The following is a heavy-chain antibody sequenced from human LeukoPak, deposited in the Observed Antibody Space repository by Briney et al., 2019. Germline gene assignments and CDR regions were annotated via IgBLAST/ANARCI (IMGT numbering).Heavy chain of an antibody. V-gene: IGHV1-24*01. CDR3: ATVEQTRELANGILGYYYYYMDV. J-gene: IGHJ6*03. D-gene: IGHD5-24*01. CDR2: FDPEDGET. CDR1: GYTLTELS. Sequence: ASVKVSCKVSGYTLTELSMHWVRQAPGKGLEWMGGFDPEDGETIYAQKFQGRVTMTEDTSTDTAYMELSSLRSEDTAVYYCATVEQTRELANGILGYYYYYMDVWGKGTTVTVSS.